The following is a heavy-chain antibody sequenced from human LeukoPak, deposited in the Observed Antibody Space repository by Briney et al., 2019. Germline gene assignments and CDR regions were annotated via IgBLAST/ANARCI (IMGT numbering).Heavy chain of an antibody. CDR2: IKPNSGGT. Sequence: ASVKVSCKASGYTFTGYYMHWVRQAPGQGLEWVGWIKPNSGGTNYAQKFQGRVTMTRDTSISTAYMELSRLRSDDTAVYYCARVGHLYDDSSGYLDYWGQGTLVTVSS. J-gene: IGHJ4*02. CDR3: ARVGHLYDDSSGYLDY. D-gene: IGHD3-22*01. V-gene: IGHV1-2*02. CDR1: GYTFTGYY.